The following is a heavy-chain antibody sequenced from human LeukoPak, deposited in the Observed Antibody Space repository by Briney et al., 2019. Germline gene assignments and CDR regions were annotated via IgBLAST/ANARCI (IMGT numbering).Heavy chain of an antibody. CDR3: AREGERRDYYDSSGYND. D-gene: IGHD3-22*01. Sequence: PSETLSLTCTVSGGSISSYYWSWIRQPPGKGLEWIGSIYYSGSTYYNPSLKSRVTISVDTSKNQFSLKLSSVTAADTAVYYCAREGERRDYYDSSGYNDWGQGTLVTVSS. CDR1: GGSISSYY. J-gene: IGHJ4*02. V-gene: IGHV4-59*12. CDR2: IYYSGST.